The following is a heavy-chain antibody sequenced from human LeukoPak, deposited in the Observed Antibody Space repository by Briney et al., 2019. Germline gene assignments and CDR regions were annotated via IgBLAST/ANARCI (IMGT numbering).Heavy chain of an antibody. D-gene: IGHD3-9*01. Sequence: GGSLRLSCAASGFTFSSYAMSWVRQAPGKGLEWVSAISGSGGSTYYADSVKGRFTISRDNSKNTLYLQMNSLRAEDTAVYYCAKDILTGYYNVEFNDAFDIWGQGTMVTVS. V-gene: IGHV3-23*01. CDR3: AKDILTGYYNVEFNDAFDI. CDR2: ISGSGGST. CDR1: GFTFSSYA. J-gene: IGHJ3*02.